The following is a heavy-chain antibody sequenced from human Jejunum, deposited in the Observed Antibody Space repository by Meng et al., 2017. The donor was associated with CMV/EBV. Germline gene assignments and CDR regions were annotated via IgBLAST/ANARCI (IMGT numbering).Heavy chain of an antibody. CDR3: ATSYSRSTLYYYYGIDV. Sequence: FASYWIGWVRQMPGKGLEWMGVIYPGASDTRYSPSFQGQVTISADKSISTAYLQWSSLKASDTAMYYCATSYSRSTLYYYYGIDVWGQGTTVTVSS. D-gene: IGHD6-6*01. J-gene: IGHJ6*02. CDR1: FASYW. V-gene: IGHV5-51*01. CDR2: IYPGASDT.